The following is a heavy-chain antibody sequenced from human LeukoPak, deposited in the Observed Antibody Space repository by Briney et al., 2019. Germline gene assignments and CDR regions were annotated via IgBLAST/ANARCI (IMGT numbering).Heavy chain of an antibody. J-gene: IGHJ6*02. V-gene: IGHV3-23*01. CDR1: GFTFSSYA. D-gene: IGHD5-24*01. CDR2: ISNSGGST. Sequence: GGSLRLSCAASGFTFSSYAMSWVRQAPGKGLEWVSVISNSGGSTYYADSVKGRFTISRDKSKKTMYLQMNSLRAEDTAVYYCAKVLQYHYYDMDDGGQGTTVTVSS. CDR3: AKVLQYHYYDMDD.